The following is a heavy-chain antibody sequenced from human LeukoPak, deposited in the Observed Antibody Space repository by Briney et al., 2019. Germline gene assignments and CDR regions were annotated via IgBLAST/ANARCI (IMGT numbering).Heavy chain of an antibody. CDR1: GGSISSYY. V-gene: IGHV4-59*01. CDR3: AGATVVTPFDY. Sequence: SETLSLTCTVSGGSISSYYWSWIRQPPGKGLEWIGYIYYSGSTNYNPSLKSRVTISVDTSKNQFSPKLSSVTAADTAVYYCAGATVVTPFDYWGQGTLVTVSS. D-gene: IGHD4-23*01. J-gene: IGHJ4*02. CDR2: IYYSGST.